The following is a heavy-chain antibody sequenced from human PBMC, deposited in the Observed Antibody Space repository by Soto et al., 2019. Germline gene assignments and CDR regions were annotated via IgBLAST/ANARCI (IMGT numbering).Heavy chain of an antibody. J-gene: IGHJ3*02. CDR3: AVDHNLGLWSGSAFDI. V-gene: IGHV5-51*01. D-gene: IGHD3-10*01. Sequence: PGESLKISCKGSGYSFTSYWIGWVRQMPGKGLEWMGIIYPGDSDTRYSPSFQGQVTISADKSISTAYLQWSSLKASDTAMYYCAVDHNLGLWSGSAFDIWGQGTMVTVSS. CDR2: IYPGDSDT. CDR1: GYSFTSYW.